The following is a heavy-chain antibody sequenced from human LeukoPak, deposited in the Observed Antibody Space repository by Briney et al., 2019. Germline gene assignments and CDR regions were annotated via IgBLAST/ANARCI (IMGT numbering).Heavy chain of an antibody. CDR2: ISGSGGST. V-gene: IGHV3-23*01. Sequence: GGSLRLSCAASGFTFSSYAMSWVRQAPGKGLEWVSAISGSGGSTYYADSVKGRFTISRDNSKNTLYLQMNSLRAEDTAVYYCARAFYQGLDGMDVWGQGTTVTVSS. D-gene: IGHD2/OR15-2a*01. CDR1: GFTFSSYA. J-gene: IGHJ6*02. CDR3: ARAFYQGLDGMDV.